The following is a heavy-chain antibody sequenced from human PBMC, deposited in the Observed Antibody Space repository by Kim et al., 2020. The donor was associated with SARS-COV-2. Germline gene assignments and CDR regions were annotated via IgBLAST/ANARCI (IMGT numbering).Heavy chain of an antibody. Sequence: SETLSLTCTVSGGSISSSSYYWGWIRQPPGKGLEWIGSIYYSGSTYYNPSLKSRVTISVDTSKNHFSLKLSSVTAADTAVYYCASSNDEEVVNFDYWGQGTLVTVSS. D-gene: IGHD1-1*01. CDR2: IYYSGST. CDR3: ASSNDEEVVNFDY. CDR1: GGSISSSSYY. V-gene: IGHV4-39*02. J-gene: IGHJ4*02.